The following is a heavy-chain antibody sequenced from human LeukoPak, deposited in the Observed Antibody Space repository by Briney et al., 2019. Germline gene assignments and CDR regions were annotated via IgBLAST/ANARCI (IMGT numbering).Heavy chain of an antibody. CDR3: ARLPNYYGSGSEVLHDFDY. Sequence: SRTLSLTCAISGDSVSSNSAARNWIRQSPSRGLEWLGRTYYRSKWYNDYAVSVKSRITINPDTSKNQFSLQLNSVTPEDTAVYYCARLPNYYGSGSEVLHDFDYWGQGTLVTVSS. CDR2: TYYRSKWYN. J-gene: IGHJ4*02. CDR1: GDSVSSNSAA. D-gene: IGHD3-10*01. V-gene: IGHV6-1*01.